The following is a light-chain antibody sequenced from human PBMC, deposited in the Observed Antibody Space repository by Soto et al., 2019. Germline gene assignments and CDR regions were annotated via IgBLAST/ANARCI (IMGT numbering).Light chain of an antibody. J-gene: IGLJ3*02. CDR1: SGHSTYA. Sequence: QSVLTQSPSASASLGASVKLTCTLSSGHSTYAIAWHQQQPEKGPRFLMNLDSAGRHSKGDEIPDRFSGSSSGAERYLTISSLQSEDEADYYCQTWGTGFRVFGGGTKVTV. V-gene: IGLV4-69*01. CDR3: QTWGTGFRV. CDR2: LDSAGRH.